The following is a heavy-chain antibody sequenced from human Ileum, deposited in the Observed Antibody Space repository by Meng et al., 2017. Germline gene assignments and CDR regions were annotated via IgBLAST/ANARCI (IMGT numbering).Heavy chain of an antibody. CDR3: ARDHWGSLDY. V-gene: IGHV4-61*08. J-gene: IGHJ4*02. CDR1: GGSGSTSEYP. Sequence: QVQLAGAGPGLVRPCETLPRHFTGSGGSGSTSEYPWGWIRQPPGKGLEWIGYAGTNYNPSLKSRVTISVDTSKRQFSLKLTSVTAADKAVYYCARDHWGSLDYWGQGILVTVSS. CDR2: AGT. D-gene: IGHD7-27*01.